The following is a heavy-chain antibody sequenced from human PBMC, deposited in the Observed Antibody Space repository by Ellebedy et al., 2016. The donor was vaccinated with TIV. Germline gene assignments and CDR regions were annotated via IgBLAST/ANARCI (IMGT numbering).Heavy chain of an antibody. Sequence: GESLKISCTASGFTFSSYWMSWVRQAPGKGLEWVANIKYDGSEKWYVDSVKGRFTISRDNAKNSLYLQMSSLRAEDTAVYYCARDNDILTGYPEYYYYYYGMDVWGQGTTVTVSS. CDR1: GFTFSSYW. V-gene: IGHV3-7*01. CDR2: IKYDGSEK. D-gene: IGHD3-9*01. J-gene: IGHJ6*02. CDR3: ARDNDILTGYPEYYYYYYGMDV.